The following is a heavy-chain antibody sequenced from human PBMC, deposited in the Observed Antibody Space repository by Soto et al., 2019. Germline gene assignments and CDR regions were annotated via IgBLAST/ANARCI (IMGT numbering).Heavy chain of an antibody. J-gene: IGHJ6*03. D-gene: IGHD3-3*01. CDR2: IYYSGST. V-gene: IGHV4-59*08. Sequence: SETLSLTCTVSGGSISSYYWSWIRQPPGKGLEWIGYIYYSGSTNYNPSLKSRVTISVDTSKNQFPLKLSSVTAADTAVYYCARQPYYDFWSGTAGYMDVWGKGTTVTVSS. CDR1: GGSISSYY. CDR3: ARQPYYDFWSGTAGYMDV.